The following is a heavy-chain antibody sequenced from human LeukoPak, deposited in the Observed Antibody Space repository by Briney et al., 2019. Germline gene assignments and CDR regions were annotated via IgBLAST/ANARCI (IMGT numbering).Heavy chain of an antibody. D-gene: IGHD3-16*01. J-gene: IGHJ3*01. V-gene: IGHV4-59*08. Sequence: PSETLSLTCSVSGASLTYSYWSWIRQSPGKGLEWIGNIHYSGNSNYNPSLKNRVSTLVHMSTKSFSLELKSVTAADTAVYFCARRHQITSYAPYAFDVWGPGRMVTVSS. CDR3: ARRHQITSYAPYAFDV. CDR2: IHYSGNS. CDR1: GASLTYSY.